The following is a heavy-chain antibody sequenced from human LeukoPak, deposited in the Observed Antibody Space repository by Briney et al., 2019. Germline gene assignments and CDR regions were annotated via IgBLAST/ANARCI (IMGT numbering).Heavy chain of an antibody. CDR2: NYSGGST. Sequence: SGGSLRLSCAASGFTVSSNYKSWVRQAPGKGLEWVSVNYSGGSTYYADSVKGRFTISRDNSKNTLYLQMNSLRAEDTAVYYCASDRWDITMVRGALDYYYGMDVWGQGTTVTVSS. J-gene: IGHJ6*02. D-gene: IGHD3-10*01. CDR1: GFTVSSNY. V-gene: IGHV3-66*01. CDR3: ASDRWDITMVRGALDYYYGMDV.